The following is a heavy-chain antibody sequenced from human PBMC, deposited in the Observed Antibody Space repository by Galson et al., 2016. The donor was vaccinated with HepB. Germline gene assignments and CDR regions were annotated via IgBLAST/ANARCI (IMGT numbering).Heavy chain of an antibody. V-gene: IGHV4-31*03. CDR1: GGSISSGGYY. D-gene: IGHD6-13*01. CDR2: IYYSGST. CDR3: ASSGYSRSWYFSGFDP. Sequence: TLFLTCTVSGGSISSGGYYWSWIRQHPGKGLAWIGYIYYSGSTYYNPSLKSRVTISVDTSKNQFTLKLSSVTAADTAVYYCASSGYSRSWYFSGFDPWGQGTLVTVSS. J-gene: IGHJ5*02.